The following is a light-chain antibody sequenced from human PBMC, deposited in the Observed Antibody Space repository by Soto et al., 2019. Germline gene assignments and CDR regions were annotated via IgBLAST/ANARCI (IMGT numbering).Light chain of an antibody. J-gene: IGLJ3*02. CDR1: SSNIGAGYD. CDR3: QSYESSLSGWV. V-gene: IGLV1-40*01. CDR2: GNS. Sequence: QPVLTQPPSVSGAPGQRVTISCTGSSSNIGAGYDVHWYQQLPGTAPKLLIYGNSNRPSGVPDRFSGSKSGTSASLAITGLRAEDEADYYCQSYESSLSGWVFGGGTKLTVL.